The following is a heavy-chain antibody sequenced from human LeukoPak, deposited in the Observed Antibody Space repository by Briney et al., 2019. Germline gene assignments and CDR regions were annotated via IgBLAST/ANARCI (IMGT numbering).Heavy chain of an antibody. CDR3: AREGGSSGWYWVDY. CDR2: INPNSGGT. V-gene: IGHV1-2*06. CDR1: GYTFTGYY. J-gene: IGHJ4*02. Sequence: ASVKVSCKASGYTFTGYYMHWVRQAPGQGLEWMGRINPNSGGTNYAQKFQGRVTMTRDTSISTAYMELSRLRSDGTAVYYCAREGGSSGWYWVDYWGQGTLVTVSS. D-gene: IGHD6-19*01.